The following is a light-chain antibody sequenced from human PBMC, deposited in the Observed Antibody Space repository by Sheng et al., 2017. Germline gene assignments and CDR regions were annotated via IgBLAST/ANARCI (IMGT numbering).Light chain of an antibody. CDR2: SAS. CDR1: QDIRTD. V-gene: IGKV1-6*01. CDR3: LQDDTYPLT. J-gene: IGKJ4*01. Sequence: AIQMTQSPSSLSASVGDRVTITCRASQDIRTDLGWYQQKPGKAPKLLIFSASTLHTGVPSRFGGSGFGTHFTLTISSLQPEDFATYYCLQDDTYPLTFGGGPRWISN.